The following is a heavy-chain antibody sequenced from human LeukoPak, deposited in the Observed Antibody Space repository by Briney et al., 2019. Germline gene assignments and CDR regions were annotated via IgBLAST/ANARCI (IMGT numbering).Heavy chain of an antibody. CDR2: IYTSGST. J-gene: IGHJ4*02. CDR1: GGSISSYY. Sequence: PSETLSLTCTVSGGSISSYYRSWIRQPAGKGLEWIGRIYTSGSTNYNPSLKSRVTMSVDTSKNQFSLKLSSVTAADTAVYYCARDHSSIVVVVAATLSYWGQGTLVTVSS. CDR3: ARDHSSIVVVVAATLSY. D-gene: IGHD2-15*01. V-gene: IGHV4-4*07.